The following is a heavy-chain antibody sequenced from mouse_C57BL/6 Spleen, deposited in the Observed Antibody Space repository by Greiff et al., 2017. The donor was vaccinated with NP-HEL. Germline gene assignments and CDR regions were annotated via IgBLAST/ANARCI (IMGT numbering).Heavy chain of an antibody. V-gene: IGHV3-6*01. CDR1: GYSITSGYY. CDR2: ISYDGSN. CDR3: ARKRPGYWYFDV. J-gene: IGHJ1*03. Sequence: DVKLQESGPGLVKPSQSLSLTCSVTGYSITSGYYWNWIRQFPGNKLEWMGYISYDGSNNYNPSLKNRISITRDTSKNQFFLKLNSVTTEDTATYYCARKRPGYWYFDVWGTGTTVTVSS.